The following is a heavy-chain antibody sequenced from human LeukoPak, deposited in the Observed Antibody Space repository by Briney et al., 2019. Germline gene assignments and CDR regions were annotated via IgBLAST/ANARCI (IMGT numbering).Heavy chain of an antibody. J-gene: IGHJ4*02. CDR3: ARDLVLRFLGHFGY. CDR1: GYTFTGYY. D-gene: IGHD3-3*01. CDR2: INTNTGNP. V-gene: IGHV7-4-1*02. Sequence: ASVKVSCKASGYTFTGYYMHWVRQAPGQGLEWMGWINTNTGNPTYAQGFTGRFVFSLVASVSTAYLQISSLKAEDTAVYYCARDLVLRFLGHFGYWGQGTLVTVSS.